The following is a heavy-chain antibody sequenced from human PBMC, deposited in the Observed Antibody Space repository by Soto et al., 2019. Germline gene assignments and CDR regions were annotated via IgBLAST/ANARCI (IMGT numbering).Heavy chain of an antibody. V-gene: IGHV3-21*01. J-gene: IGHJ5*02. CDR1: GFTFNTYD. CDR2: ITTSSAYI. D-gene: IGHD2-21*01. Sequence: EVQLVESGGGLVKPGGSLRLSCAASGFTFNTYDMNCVRQAPGKGLEWVSSITTSSAYIYCADSLKGRITISRDNAKNSLFLQMNSLRAEDTAVYYCVRSGTARLLRHSWFDTWGQGTLVTVSS. CDR3: VRSGTARLLRHSWFDT.